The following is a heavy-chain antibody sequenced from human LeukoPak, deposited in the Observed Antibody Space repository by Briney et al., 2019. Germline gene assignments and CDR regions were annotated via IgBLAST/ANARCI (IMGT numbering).Heavy chain of an antibody. CDR3: AIGAYYEYFQH. CDR1: GYTFTDYY. Sequence: GASVKVSCKASGYTFTDYYMHWVQQAPGKGLEWMGRVDPEDGETIYAEKFQGRVTITADTSTDTAYMELSSLRSEDTAVYYCAIGAYYEYFQHWGQGTLVTVSS. V-gene: IGHV1-69-2*01. CDR2: VDPEDGET. D-gene: IGHD3-10*01. J-gene: IGHJ1*01.